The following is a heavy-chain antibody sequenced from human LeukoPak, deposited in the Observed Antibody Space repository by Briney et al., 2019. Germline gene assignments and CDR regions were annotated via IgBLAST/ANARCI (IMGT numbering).Heavy chain of an antibody. CDR2: IYPGDSDT. Sequence: GESLKISCQTSGYIFTTYWIGWVRQMPGKCLEWIGIIYPGDSDTRYSPSFQGQVTISADKSINTAYLQWSSLKASDTAMYYCARPHTLGRITKYYFDYWGQGTLVTVSS. D-gene: IGHD3-16*01. CDR3: ARPHTLGRITKYYFDY. CDR1: GYIFTTYW. V-gene: IGHV5-51*01. J-gene: IGHJ4*02.